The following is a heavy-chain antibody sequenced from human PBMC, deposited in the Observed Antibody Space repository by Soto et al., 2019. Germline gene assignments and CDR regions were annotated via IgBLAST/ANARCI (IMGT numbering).Heavy chain of an antibody. Sequence: SVNVSCKASGGTFSSYAISWVRQAPGQGLEWMGGIIPIFGTANYAQKFQGRVTITADESTSTAYMELSSLRSEDTAVYYCASCWVYPDYYYYGMDVSGQGTTVTVSS. CDR1: GGTFSSYA. D-gene: IGHD6-13*01. J-gene: IGHJ6*02. CDR3: ASCWVYPDYYYYGMDV. CDR2: IIPIFGTA. V-gene: IGHV1-69*13.